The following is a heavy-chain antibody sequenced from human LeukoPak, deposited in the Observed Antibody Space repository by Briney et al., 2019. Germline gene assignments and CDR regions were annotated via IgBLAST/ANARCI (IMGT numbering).Heavy chain of an antibody. CDR1: GGSISTYY. D-gene: IGHD5-12*01. CDR3: ARGGGYASPIGY. J-gene: IGHJ4*02. Sequence: SETLPLTCTLSGGSISTYYWSWIRQPPGKGLEWIGYIYHSGSTNYNPSLKSRVTISVDTSKNQFSLKLSAVAAADTAVYYCARGGGYASPIGYWGQGALVTVSS. V-gene: IGHV4-59*01. CDR2: IYHSGST.